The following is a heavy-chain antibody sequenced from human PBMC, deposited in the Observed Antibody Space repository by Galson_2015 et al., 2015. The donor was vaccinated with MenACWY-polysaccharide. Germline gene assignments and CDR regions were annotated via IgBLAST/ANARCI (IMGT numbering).Heavy chain of an antibody. CDR2: MTGSGAAI. CDR1: GFTFSTFA. V-gene: IGHV3-23*01. J-gene: IGHJ6*02. CDR3: AKRARVVDAVWYGMDV. D-gene: IGHD2-8*02. Sequence: SLRLSCAAAGFTFSTFAMSWVRQAPGKGLEWVSAMTGSGAAIYYADSVKGRFTISKDNSKNTLYLQMNCLRAEDTAVYYCAKRARVVDAVWYGMDVWGQGTTVTVSS.